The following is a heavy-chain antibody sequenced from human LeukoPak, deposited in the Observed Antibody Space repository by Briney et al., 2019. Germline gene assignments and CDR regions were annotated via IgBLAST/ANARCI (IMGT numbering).Heavy chain of an antibody. CDR2: IFPGDSDT. Sequence: GESLKISCKGSGYGFTNYWIGWVRQMPGKGLEWMGIIFPGDSDTRYSPSFQGQFTISADKSISTAYLQWSSLKASDTAMYYCTRLLYSGSSWFDPWGQGTLVTVSS. CDR3: TRLLYSGSSWFDP. V-gene: IGHV5-51*01. D-gene: IGHD1-26*01. CDR1: GYGFTNYW. J-gene: IGHJ5*02.